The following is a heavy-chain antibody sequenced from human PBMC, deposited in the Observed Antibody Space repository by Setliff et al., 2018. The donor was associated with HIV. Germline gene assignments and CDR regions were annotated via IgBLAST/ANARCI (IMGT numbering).Heavy chain of an antibody. CDR3: VRAPPLIPYGPVHPFDI. J-gene: IGHJ3*02. Sequence: CAVYSGSFSGYYWSWIRQPPGKGLEWIGEINHSGSTNYNPSLKSRVTVSVDTSKNQFSLTLTSVTASDTAVYYCVRAPPLIPYGPVHPFDIWCQGTMVPVS. V-gene: IGHV4-34*01. D-gene: IGHD3-10*01. CDR1: SGSFSGYY. CDR2: INHSGST.